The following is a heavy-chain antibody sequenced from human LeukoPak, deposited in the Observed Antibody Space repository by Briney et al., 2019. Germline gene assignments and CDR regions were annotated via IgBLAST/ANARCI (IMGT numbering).Heavy chain of an antibody. Sequence: GESLRLSCAASGFPFSSYAMSWVRQAPGKGLEWVSGISGGGGSTYYADSVRGRFTISRDNSKNTLYLQVNSLRAEGTAVYYCARTRGPNVFGGVHVYWGQGTLVTVSS. CDR3: ARTRGPNVFGGVHVY. D-gene: IGHD3-16*01. CDR1: GFPFSSYA. V-gene: IGHV3-23*01. CDR2: ISGGGGST. J-gene: IGHJ4*02.